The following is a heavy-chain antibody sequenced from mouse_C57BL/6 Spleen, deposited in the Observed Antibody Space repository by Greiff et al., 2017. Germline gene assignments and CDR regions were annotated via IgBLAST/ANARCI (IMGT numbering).Heavy chain of an antibody. CDR3: AIYYDYDVKYYAMDY. CDR2: ISSGSSTI. D-gene: IGHD2-4*01. CDR1: GFTFSDYG. V-gene: IGHV5-17*01. J-gene: IGHJ4*01. Sequence: EVHLVESGGGLVKPGGSLKLSCAASGFTFSDYGMHWVRQAPEKGLEWVAYISSGSSTIYYADTVKGRFTISRDNAKNTLFLQMTSLRSEDTAMYYCAIYYDYDVKYYAMDYWGQGTSVTVSS.